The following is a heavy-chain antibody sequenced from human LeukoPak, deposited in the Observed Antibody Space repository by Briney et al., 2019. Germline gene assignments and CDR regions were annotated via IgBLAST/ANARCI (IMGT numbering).Heavy chain of an antibody. CDR3: ARDWGYYDILTGYYGPTPRVPPFDY. V-gene: IGHV1-18*01. CDR1: GYTFTSYG. D-gene: IGHD3-9*01. CDR2: ISAYNGNT. J-gene: IGHJ4*02. Sequence: ASVKVSCKASGYTFTSYGISWVRQAPGQGLEWMGRISAYNGNTNYAQKLQGRVTMTTDTSTSTAYMELRSLRSDDTAVYYCARDWGYYDILTGYYGPTPRVPPFDYWGQGTLVTVSS.